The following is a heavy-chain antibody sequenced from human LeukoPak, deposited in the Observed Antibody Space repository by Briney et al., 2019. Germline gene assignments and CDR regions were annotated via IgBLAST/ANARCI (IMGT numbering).Heavy chain of an antibody. D-gene: IGHD6-6*01. CDR3: AREDKAARPGLGIYYYGMDV. CDR2: IYYSGST. Sequence: SSETLSLTCTVSGGSISSGGYYWSWIRQHPGKGLEWIGYIYYSGSTYYNPSLKSRVTISVDTSKNQFSLKLSSVTAADTAVYYCAREDKAARPGLGIYYYGMDVWGQGTTVTVSS. J-gene: IGHJ6*02. CDR1: GGSISSGGYY. V-gene: IGHV4-31*03.